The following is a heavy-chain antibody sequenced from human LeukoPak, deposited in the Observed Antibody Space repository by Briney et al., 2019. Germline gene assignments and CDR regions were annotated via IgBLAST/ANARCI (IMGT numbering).Heavy chain of an antibody. D-gene: IGHD2-2*03. CDR2: IYYSGST. CDR1: GGSISSSSYY. CDR3: VRVPHRMDIVVVPAALSHPLPYYYYMDV. Sequence: SETLSLTCTVSGGSISSSSYYWGWIRQPPGKGLEWIGSIYYSGSTYYNPSLKSRVTISVDTSKNQFSLKLSSVTAADTAVYYCVRVPHRMDIVVVPAALSHPLPYYYYMDVWGKGTTVTVSS. V-gene: IGHV4-39*07. J-gene: IGHJ6*03.